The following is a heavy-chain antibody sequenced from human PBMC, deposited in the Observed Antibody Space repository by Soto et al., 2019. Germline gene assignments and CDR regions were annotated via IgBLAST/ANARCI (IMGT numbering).Heavy chain of an antibody. CDR1: GGSLSGYY. D-gene: IGHD1-1*01. CDR3: ERYDNKNPVYGVEV. Sequence: SETLSLTCAVSGGSLSGYYWSWIRQSAGKGLEWIGEINHRGSSDYNPFLKSRVTISIDASKNQFSLELSSVTAADTAIYYCERYDNKNPVYGVEVWGQGTTVTVSS. J-gene: IGHJ6*02. CDR2: INHRGSS. V-gene: IGHV4-34*01.